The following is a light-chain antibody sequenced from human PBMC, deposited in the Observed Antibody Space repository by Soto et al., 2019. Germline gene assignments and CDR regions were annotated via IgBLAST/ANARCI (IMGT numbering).Light chain of an antibody. CDR2: KTS. CDR1: QSISSW. CDR3: QQYHNYWT. Sequence: DIQMTQSPSTLSASVGDRVTITCRASQSISSWLAWYQQKPGKAPKLLIYKTSTLESGVPSRFSGSGSGTEFTLTISSLQPDDFATHYCQQYHNYWTFGQGTKVEIK. V-gene: IGKV1-5*03. J-gene: IGKJ1*01.